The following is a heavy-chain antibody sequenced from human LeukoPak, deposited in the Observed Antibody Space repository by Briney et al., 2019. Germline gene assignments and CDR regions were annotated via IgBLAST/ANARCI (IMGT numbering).Heavy chain of an antibody. CDR2: IYHSGST. CDR1: GGSISSSNW. V-gene: IGHV4-4*02. D-gene: IGHD3-22*01. Sequence: SETLSLTCAVSGGSISSSNWWSWVRQPPGKGLEWIGEIYHSGSTNYNPSLKSRVTISVDTSKNQFSLKLSSVTAADTAVYYCARRLSGYFGDYFDYWGQGALVTVSS. J-gene: IGHJ4*02. CDR3: ARRLSGYFGDYFDY.